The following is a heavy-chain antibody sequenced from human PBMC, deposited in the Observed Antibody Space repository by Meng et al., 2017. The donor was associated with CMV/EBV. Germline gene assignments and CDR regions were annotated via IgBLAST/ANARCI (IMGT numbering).Heavy chain of an antibody. CDR2: IYYSGST. D-gene: IGHD2-2*02. V-gene: IGHV4-39*01. Sequence: SETLSLTCTVSGGSISSSSYYWGWIRQPQGKGLEWIGSIYYSGSTYYNPSLKSRVTISVDTSKNQFSLKLSSVTAADTAVYYCARGGRYCSSTSCYTGIYYGMDVWGQGTTVTVSS. J-gene: IGHJ6*02. CDR1: GGSISSSSYY. CDR3: ARGGRYCSSTSCYTGIYYGMDV.